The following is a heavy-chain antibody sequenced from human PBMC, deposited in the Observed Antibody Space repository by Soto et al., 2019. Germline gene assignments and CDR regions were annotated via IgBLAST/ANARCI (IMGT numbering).Heavy chain of an antibody. CDR1: GYTFTSYG. CDR3: ARQATIFGVVIRAWYFDL. Sequence: QVQLVQSGAEVKKPGASVKVSCKASGYTFTSYGISWVRQAPGQGLEWMGWISAYNGNTNYAQKLQGRVTMTTDAPTSTAYMELRSLRSDDTAVYYCARQATIFGVVIRAWYFDLWGRGTLVTVSS. V-gene: IGHV1-18*04. D-gene: IGHD3-3*01. J-gene: IGHJ2*01. CDR2: ISAYNGNT.